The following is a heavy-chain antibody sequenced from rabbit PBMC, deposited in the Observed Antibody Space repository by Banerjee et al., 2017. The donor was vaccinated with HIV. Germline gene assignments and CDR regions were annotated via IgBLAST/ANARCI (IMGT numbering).Heavy chain of an antibody. CDR2: IYAGSSGSA. V-gene: IGHV1S40*01. J-gene: IGHJ4*01. CDR3: ARDLDASITGYAFNL. Sequence: QSLEESGGDLVKPGASLTLTCTASGFSFSSRYYMCWVRQAPGKGLEWIACIYAGSSGSAYYASWAKGRFTISKTSSTTVTLQMTSLTAADTATYFCARDLDASITGYAFNLRGPGTLVTVS. D-gene: IGHD1-1*01. CDR1: GFSFSSRYY.